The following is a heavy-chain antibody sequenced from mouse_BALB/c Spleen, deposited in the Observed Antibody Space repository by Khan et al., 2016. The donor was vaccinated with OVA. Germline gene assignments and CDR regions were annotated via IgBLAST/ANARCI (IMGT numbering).Heavy chain of an antibody. CDR1: GYTFTSNT. J-gene: IGHJ4*01. CDR3: ARRTTGYTRDY. D-gene: IGHD1-1*01. Sequence: QVQLQQSGAELARPGASVKMSCKASGYTFTSNTMHWVKQRPGQGLEWIGYINPSSGYTNYNQNFKDKATLTADQSSSTAYMQLRSLTSEDSAVYDCARRTTGYTRDYWGQGTSVTVSS. CDR2: INPSSGYT. V-gene: IGHV1-4*01.